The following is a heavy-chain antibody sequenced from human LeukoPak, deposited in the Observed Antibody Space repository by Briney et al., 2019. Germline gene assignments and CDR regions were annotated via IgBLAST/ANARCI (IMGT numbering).Heavy chain of an antibody. CDR3: VKWGPYCSTYYCPALES. D-gene: IGHD2-2*01. J-gene: IGHJ4*02. CDR2: INAHGSQQ. V-gene: IGHV3-7*01. Sequence: GGSLRLSCAASGFMFSDQWMSWVRQAPGKGPEWVANINAHGSQQYSVDSLKGRFTVSRDNAKKSLYLQMNDLRAEDTAVYFCVKWGPYCSTYYCPALESWGQGTLVTVSS. CDR1: GFMFSDQW.